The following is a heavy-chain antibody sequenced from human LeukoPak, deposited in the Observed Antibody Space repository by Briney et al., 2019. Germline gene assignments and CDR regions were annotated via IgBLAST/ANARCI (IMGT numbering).Heavy chain of an antibody. V-gene: IGHV3-74*01. CDR3: ARVADGDKYGGRDY. J-gene: IGHJ4*02. Sequence: GGSLRLSCAASGFPFSSYSMTWVRQAPGKGLEWVSRIINDGSSTTYADSVKGRFTISRDNAKDTLYLQMNSLRVEDTAVYYCARVADGDKYGGRDYWGQGALVIVSS. D-gene: IGHD5-24*01. CDR2: IINDGSST. CDR1: GFPFSSYS.